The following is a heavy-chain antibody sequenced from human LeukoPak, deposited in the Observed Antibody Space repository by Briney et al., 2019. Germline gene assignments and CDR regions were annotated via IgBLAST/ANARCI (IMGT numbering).Heavy chain of an antibody. CDR2: IYYSGST. V-gene: IGHV4-59*01. D-gene: IGHD5-24*01. CDR1: SGSISSYY. CDR3: ARDGYNSAFDI. Sequence: SETLSLTCTVSSGSISSYYWSWVRQPPGKGLEWIGYIYYSGSTNYNPSLKSRVTISVDTSKNQFSLKLSSVTAAYTAVYYCARDGYNSAFDIWGQGTMVTVSS. J-gene: IGHJ3*02.